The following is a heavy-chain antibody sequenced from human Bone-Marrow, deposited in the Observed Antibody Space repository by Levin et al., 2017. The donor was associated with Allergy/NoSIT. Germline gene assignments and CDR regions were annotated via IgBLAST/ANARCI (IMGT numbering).Heavy chain of an antibody. CDR2: ISYDGSNK. D-gene: IGHD2-21*02. CDR3: ARDEIVVVTAIPWPYFDY. J-gene: IGHJ4*02. Sequence: GGSLRLSCAASGFTFSSYAMHWVRQAPGKGLEWVAVISYDGSNKYYADSVKGRFTISRDNSKNTLYLQMNSLRAEDTAVYYCARDEIVVVTAIPWPYFDYWGQGTLVTVSS. CDR1: GFTFSSYA. V-gene: IGHV3-30-3*01.